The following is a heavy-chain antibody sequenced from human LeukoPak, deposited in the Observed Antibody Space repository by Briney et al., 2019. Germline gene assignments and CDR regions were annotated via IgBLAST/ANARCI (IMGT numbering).Heavy chain of an antibody. D-gene: IGHD7-27*01. CDR3: AKDATWGPYYYYGMDV. CDR1: GFTFSSYG. J-gene: IGHJ6*02. Sequence: GGSLRLSCAASGFTFSSYGMHWVRQAPGKGLEWVSGISWNSGSIGYADSVKGRFTISRDNAKNSLYLQMNSLRAEDTALYYCAKDATWGPYYYYGMDVWGQGTTVTVSS. CDR2: ISWNSGSI. V-gene: IGHV3-9*01.